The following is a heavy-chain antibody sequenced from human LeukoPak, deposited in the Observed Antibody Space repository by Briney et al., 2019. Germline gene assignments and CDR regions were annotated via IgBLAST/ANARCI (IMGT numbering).Heavy chain of an antibody. D-gene: IGHD3-22*01. Sequence: PGRSLRLSCAASGFTFSDYYMSWIRQAPGKGLEWVSYISSSGSTIYYADSVKGRFTISRDNAKNSLYLQMNSLRAEDTAVYYCARIRSMIVVGLDYWGQGTLVTVSS. J-gene: IGHJ4*02. CDR1: GFTFSDYY. CDR2: ISSSGSTI. CDR3: ARIRSMIVVGLDY. V-gene: IGHV3-11*01.